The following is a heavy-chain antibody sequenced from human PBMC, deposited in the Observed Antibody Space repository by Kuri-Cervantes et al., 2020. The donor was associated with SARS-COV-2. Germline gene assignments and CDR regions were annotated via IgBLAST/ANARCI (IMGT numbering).Heavy chain of an antibody. J-gene: IGHJ6*02. D-gene: IGHD2-2*02. CDR3: AREGEYQLLYSSGIYYYGMDV. Sequence: ASVKVSCKASGYTFTGYYMHWVRQAPGQGLEWMGWINPNSGGTNYAQKFQGRVTMTRDTSISTAYMELSRLRTDDTAVYHCAREGEYQLLYSSGIYYYGMDVWGQGTTVTVSS. CDR2: INPNSGGT. CDR1: GYTFTGYY. V-gene: IGHV1-2*02.